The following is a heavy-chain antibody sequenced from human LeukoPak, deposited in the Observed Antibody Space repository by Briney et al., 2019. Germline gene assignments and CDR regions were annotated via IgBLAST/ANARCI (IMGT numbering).Heavy chain of an antibody. D-gene: IGHD3-10*01. CDR3: ATDRQEGGSGSYWFDP. Sequence: SETLSLTCTVSRGSITTHYWSWIRQPAGKGLEWIGNVYYSGSTTYNPSLKSRVSMSVDMSKNQFSLKLRSVTAADTATYYCATDRQEGGSGSYWFDPWGQGTQVTVSS. CDR2: VYYSGST. J-gene: IGHJ5*02. CDR1: RGSITTHY. V-gene: IGHV4-59*11.